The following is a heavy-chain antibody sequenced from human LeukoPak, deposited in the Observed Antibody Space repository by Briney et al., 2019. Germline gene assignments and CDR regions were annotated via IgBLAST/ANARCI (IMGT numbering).Heavy chain of an antibody. CDR2: ISYDGTNK. Sequence: GGSLRLSCAASGFTFSSYAMHWARQAPGKGLEWVAVISYDGTNKYYADSVKGRFTISRDDSKNTLYLQMNSLRAEDTAVYYCARDSGGSSYYPVYFDYWGQGTLVTVSS. V-gene: IGHV3-30-3*01. J-gene: IGHJ4*02. D-gene: IGHD3-3*01. CDR3: ARDSGGSSYYPVYFDY. CDR1: GFTFSSYA.